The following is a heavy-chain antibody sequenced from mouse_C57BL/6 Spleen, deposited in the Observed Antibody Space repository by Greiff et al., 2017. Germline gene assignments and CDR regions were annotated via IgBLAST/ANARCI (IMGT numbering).Heavy chain of an antibody. J-gene: IGHJ2*01. V-gene: IGHV1-26*01. D-gene: IGHD1-1*01. Sequence: VQLQQSGPELVKPGASVKISCKASGYTFTDYYMNWVKQSHGKSLEWIGDINPNNGGTSYNQKFKGKATLTVDKSSSTAYMELRSLTSEDSAVYYCARDTTVFDYWGQCTTLTVSS. CDR1: GYTFTDYY. CDR2: INPNNGGT. CDR3: ARDTTVFDY.